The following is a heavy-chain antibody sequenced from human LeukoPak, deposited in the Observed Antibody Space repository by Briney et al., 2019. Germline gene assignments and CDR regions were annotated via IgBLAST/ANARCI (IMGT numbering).Heavy chain of an antibody. CDR1: GITFSSYA. J-gene: IGHJ4*02. D-gene: IGHD5-24*01. Sequence: PGGTLRLSCAASGITFSSYAMSWVRQAPGKGLEWVSAIRGSGGSTYYAASVKGRFTISRDNSKNTLYLQMNSLRAEDTAVYYCAKGWRRDGYNGRFDYWGQGTLVSVSS. CDR3: AKGWRRDGYNGRFDY. V-gene: IGHV3-23*01. CDR2: IRGSGGST.